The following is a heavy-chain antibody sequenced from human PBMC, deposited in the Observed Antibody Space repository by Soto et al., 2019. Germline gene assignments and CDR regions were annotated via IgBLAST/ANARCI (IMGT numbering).Heavy chain of an antibody. V-gene: IGHV3-30*18. CDR1: GFTFSSYG. D-gene: IGHD4-17*01. CDR2: ISYDGSNK. Sequence: GGSLRLSCAASGFTFSSYGMHWVRQAPGKGLEWVAVISYDGSNKYYADSVKGRFTISRDNSKNTLYLQMNSLRAEDTAVYYCAKNPHTVTTVYYYYYYYMDVWGKGTTVTVSS. CDR3: AKNPHTVTTVYYYYYYYMDV. J-gene: IGHJ6*03.